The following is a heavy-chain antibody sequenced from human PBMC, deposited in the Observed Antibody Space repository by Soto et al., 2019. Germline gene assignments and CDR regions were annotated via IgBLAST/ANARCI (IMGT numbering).Heavy chain of an antibody. CDR2: ISGSSNYI. CDR1: GFTFNTYS. V-gene: IGHV3-21*01. J-gene: IGHJ3*02. D-gene: IGHD1-7*01. Sequence: QRLSCAASGFTFNTYSMNWVRQAPGKGLEWVSCISGSSNYIYYADSVKGRFTISRDNAKNSLYLQLNSLRAEDTAVYYCVRGPNYIYLYDAFDIRGQGTMVTVSS. CDR3: VRGPNYIYLYDAFDI.